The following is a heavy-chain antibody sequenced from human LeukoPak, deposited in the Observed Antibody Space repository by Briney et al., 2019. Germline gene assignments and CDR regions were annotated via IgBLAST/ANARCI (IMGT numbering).Heavy chain of an antibody. V-gene: IGHV3-30*02. Sequence: GGSLRLSCAASGFIFSNDAMHWVRQAPGKGLEWVAFIWSDGSNKYYADSVKGRFTISRDNSENTLYLQMNSLRTDDTAVYYCVREEFGNVYFDYWGQGTLVTVSS. CDR2: IWSDGSNK. J-gene: IGHJ4*02. CDR3: VREEFGNVYFDY. D-gene: IGHD3-10*01. CDR1: GFIFSNDA.